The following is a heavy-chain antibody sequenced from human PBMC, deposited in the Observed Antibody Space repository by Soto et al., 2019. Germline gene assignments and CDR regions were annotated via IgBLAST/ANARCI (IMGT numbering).Heavy chain of an antibody. CDR2: IWYDGSNK. CDR3: ARDELEGDPDFDY. Sequence: QVQLVESGGGVVQPGRSLRLSCAASGFTFSSYGMHWVRQAPGRGLEWVAVIWYDGSNKYYADSVKGRFTISRDNSKNTLYLQMNSLRAEDTAVYYCARDELEGDPDFDYWGQGTLVTVSS. D-gene: IGHD3-3*01. V-gene: IGHV3-33*01. CDR1: GFTFSSYG. J-gene: IGHJ4*02.